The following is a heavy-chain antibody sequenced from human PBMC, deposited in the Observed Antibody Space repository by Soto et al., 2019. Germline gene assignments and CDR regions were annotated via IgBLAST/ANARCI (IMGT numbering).Heavy chain of an antibody. V-gene: IGHV1-2*02. Sequence: ASVKVSCKASGYSFTGHYIHWVRQAPGQGLECMGWINPNSDVTKYPQKFQGRVTMTRDTSSSTAYMVLTRLTSDDTAVYYCARGGIAAPASGEYAMDVWGRGTTVTVSS. CDR1: GYSFTGHY. J-gene: IGHJ6*02. CDR2: INPNSDVT. CDR3: ARGGIAAPASGEYAMDV. D-gene: IGHD6-13*01.